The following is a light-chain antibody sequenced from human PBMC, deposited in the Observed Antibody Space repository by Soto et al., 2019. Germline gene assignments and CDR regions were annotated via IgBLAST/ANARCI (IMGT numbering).Light chain of an antibody. Sequence: QSALTQPRSVSGSPGQSVTISCTGTTSDVGGYDYVSWYQQHPGKAPKLMIYDVIKRPSGVPYRFSGSKSGNTASLTISGLQAEDEADYYCCSYAGGYTFGVFGGGTELTVL. CDR2: DVI. CDR1: TSDVGGYDY. CDR3: CSYAGGYTFGV. V-gene: IGLV2-11*01. J-gene: IGLJ2*01.